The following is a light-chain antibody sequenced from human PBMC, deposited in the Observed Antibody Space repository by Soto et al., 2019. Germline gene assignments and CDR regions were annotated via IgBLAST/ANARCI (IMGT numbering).Light chain of an antibody. CDR3: QQHNDWPPIT. CDR2: DST. CDR1: QSSRTS. V-gene: IGKV3-11*01. Sequence: VLTQSPDTQSLPSGARATLSCRASQSSRTSLAWYQQKSGKPPRLVIYDSTLRANGVPDRFSGSRSGTEFTLTINSLEPEDFAVYYCQQHNDWPPITFGQGTRLEIK. J-gene: IGKJ5*01.